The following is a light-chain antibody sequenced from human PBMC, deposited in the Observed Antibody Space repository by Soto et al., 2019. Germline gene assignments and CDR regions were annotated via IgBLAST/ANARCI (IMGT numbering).Light chain of an antibody. CDR2: KAS. Sequence: DIKMTQSPSTLSASVGDRVTITCRASQSISSWLAWYQQKPGKATKLLIYKASSLESGVPSRFSGSGSGTEFTLTISSLQPDDFATYYCQQYHSYPYTFGQGTKLEIK. CDR3: QQYHSYPYT. CDR1: QSISSW. J-gene: IGKJ2*01. V-gene: IGKV1-5*03.